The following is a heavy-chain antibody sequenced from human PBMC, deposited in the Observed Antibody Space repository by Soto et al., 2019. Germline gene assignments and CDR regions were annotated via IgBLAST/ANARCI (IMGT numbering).Heavy chain of an antibody. V-gene: IGHV3-21*01. CDR1: GFTFSSYS. CDR3: ARSTTAYGDYAY. J-gene: IGHJ4*02. D-gene: IGHD4-17*01. Sequence: GGSLRLSCAASGFTFSSYSMNWVRQAPGKGLEWVSSISSSSSYIYYADSVKGRFTISRDNAKNSLYLQMNSLRAEDTAVYYCARSTTAYGDYAYWGQGTLVTVSS. CDR2: ISSSSSYI.